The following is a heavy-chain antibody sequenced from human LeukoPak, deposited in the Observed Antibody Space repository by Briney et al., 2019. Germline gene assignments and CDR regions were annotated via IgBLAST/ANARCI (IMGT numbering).Heavy chain of an antibody. CDR2: INTDSGNP. CDR3: AREILRFDI. V-gene: IGHV7-4-1*02. J-gene: IGHJ3*02. CDR1: GYSFTSQG. Sequence: ASVKVSCKASGYSFTSQGMNWVRQAPGQGLEWMGWINTDSGNPTYAQGFTGRFVFSLDSSVSTAYLQISNLMSEDTAKYYCAREILRFDIWGQGTMVTVSS.